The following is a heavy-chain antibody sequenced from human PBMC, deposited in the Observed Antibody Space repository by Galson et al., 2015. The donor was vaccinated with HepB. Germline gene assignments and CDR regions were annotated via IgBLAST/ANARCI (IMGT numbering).Heavy chain of an antibody. CDR1: GFTFSSYA. Sequence: SLRLSCAASGFTFSSYAMSWVRQAPGKGLEWVSAISGSGGSTYYADSVKGRFTISRDNSKNTLYLQMNSLTTEDTALYYCARLEMGGFRGGSQSFDYWGPGTLVTVSS. J-gene: IGHJ4*02. D-gene: IGHD3-3*01. V-gene: IGHV3-23*01. CDR3: ARLEMGGFRGGSQSFDY. CDR2: ISGSGGST.